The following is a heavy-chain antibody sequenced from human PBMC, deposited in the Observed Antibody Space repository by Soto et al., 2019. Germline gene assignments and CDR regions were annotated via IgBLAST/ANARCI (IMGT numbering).Heavy chain of an antibody. Sequence: PGGSLRLSCAASGFTFSSYAMSWVRQAPGNGLEWVSAISGSGGSTYYADSVKGRFTISRDNSKNTLYLQMNSLRAEDTAVFYFAKDLRWSYRVHWFDPWGQGTLVTVSS. V-gene: IGHV3-23*01. CDR1: GFTFSSYA. CDR2: ISGSGGST. CDR3: AKDLRWSYRVHWFDP. D-gene: IGHD1-26*01. J-gene: IGHJ5*02.